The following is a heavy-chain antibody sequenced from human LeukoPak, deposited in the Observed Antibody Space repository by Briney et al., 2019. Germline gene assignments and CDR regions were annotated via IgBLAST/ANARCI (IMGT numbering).Heavy chain of an antibody. CDR3: ARDAAGTDYYYYGMDV. D-gene: IGHD1/OR15-1a*01. CDR2: INHSGST. J-gene: IGHJ6*02. Sequence: SETLSLTCAVYGGSFSGYYWSWIRQPPGKGLEWIGEINHSGSTNYNPSLKSRVTISVDTSKNQFSLKLSSVTAADTAVYYCARDAAGTDYYYYGMDVWGQGTTVTVTS. V-gene: IGHV4-34*01. CDR1: GGSFSGYY.